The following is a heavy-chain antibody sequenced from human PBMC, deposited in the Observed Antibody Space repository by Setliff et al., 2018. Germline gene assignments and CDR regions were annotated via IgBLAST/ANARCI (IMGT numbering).Heavy chain of an antibody. CDR2: INPSSGRT. CDR3: ARDVFPYHYEGAFDI. D-gene: IGHD3-22*01. Sequence: ASVKVSCKASGYTFTSHYMHWVRHAPGLGLEWMGTINPSSGRTSYAQKFQGRVTMTRDTSTSTVYMDMSSLRSEDTAVYYCARDVFPYHYEGAFDIWGQGTMVTV. CDR1: GYTFTSHY. J-gene: IGHJ3*02. V-gene: IGHV1-46*01.